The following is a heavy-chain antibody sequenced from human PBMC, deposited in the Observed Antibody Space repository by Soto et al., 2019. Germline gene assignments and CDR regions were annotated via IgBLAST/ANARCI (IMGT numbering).Heavy chain of an antibody. J-gene: IGHJ6*02. Sequence: EVQLVESGGGLVQPGGSLRLSCAASGFTFSSYSMNWVRQAPGKGLEWVSYISSSSSTIYYADSVKGRFTISRDNAKNSLYLQMNSLRAEDTAVYYCARDSGSGWFLGGMDVWGQGTTVTVSS. CDR2: ISSSSSTI. CDR3: ARDSGSGWFLGGMDV. CDR1: GFTFSSYS. V-gene: IGHV3-48*01. D-gene: IGHD6-19*01.